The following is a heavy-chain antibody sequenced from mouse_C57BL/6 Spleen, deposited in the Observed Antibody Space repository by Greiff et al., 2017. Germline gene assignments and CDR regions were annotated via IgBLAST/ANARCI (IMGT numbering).Heavy chain of an antibody. D-gene: IGHD1-1*01. V-gene: IGHV5-4*03. Sequence: EVMLVESGGGLVKPGGSLKLSCAASGFTFSSYAMSWVRQTPEKRLEWVATISDGGSYTYYPDNVQGRFTISRDNAKNNLYLQMSHLKSEDTAMYYCARGGATVVATGYFDYWGQGTTLTVSS. J-gene: IGHJ2*01. CDR3: ARGGATVVATGYFDY. CDR1: GFTFSSYA. CDR2: ISDGGSYT.